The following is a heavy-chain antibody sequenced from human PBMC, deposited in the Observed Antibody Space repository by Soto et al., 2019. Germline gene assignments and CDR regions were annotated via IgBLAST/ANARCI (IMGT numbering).Heavy chain of an antibody. CDR1: GYTFTSYG. CDR3: VTRHVSGTGIGCFGP. V-gene: IGHV1-3*01. D-gene: IGHD1-1*01. J-gene: IGHJ5*02. Sequence: ASVKVFSKASGYTFTSYGIHSVRQAPGQRLEWMGWINAANGDTKYSPKFQCRVNITRDTSASTASKELRSLTTEDTAVYCCVTRHVSGTGIGCFGPWGQGTLVSVA. CDR2: INAANGDT.